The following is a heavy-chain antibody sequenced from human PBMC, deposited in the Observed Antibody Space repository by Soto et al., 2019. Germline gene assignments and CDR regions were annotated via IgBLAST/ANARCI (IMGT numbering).Heavy chain of an antibody. CDR1: GGSITASY. CDR2: IYDTGISGYTPST. Sequence: SETLSLTCTVSGGSITASYWSWIRRPPGGGLEWIAYIYDTGISGYTPSTSYNPSLQRRVTMSVDTSKSQFSLKLTSVTAANTAVYYCARGEDAFFYYGLDVWGQGITVTVSS. V-gene: IGHV4-59*01. J-gene: IGHJ6*02. CDR3: ARGEDAFFYYGLDV.